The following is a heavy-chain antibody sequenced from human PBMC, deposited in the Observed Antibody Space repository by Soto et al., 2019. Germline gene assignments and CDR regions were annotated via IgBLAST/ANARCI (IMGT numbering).Heavy chain of an antibody. CDR2: ITHSSGETI. CDR3: ARCSRRDAFDI. J-gene: IGHJ3*02. CDR1: GFTFSDYS. D-gene: IGHD2-15*01. Sequence: GGSLRLSCAASGFTFSDYSMNWVRQAPGKGLEWLAYITHSSGETIFYAESVEGRFTISRDSAQNSLYLQMNGLRADDTATYYCARCSRRDAFDIWGQGTMVTVSS. V-gene: IGHV3-48*01.